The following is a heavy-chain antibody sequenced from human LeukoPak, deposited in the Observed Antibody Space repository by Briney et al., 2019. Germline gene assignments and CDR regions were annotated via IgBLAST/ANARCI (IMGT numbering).Heavy chain of an antibody. V-gene: IGHV4-34*01. CDR2: INHSGST. J-gene: IGHJ5*02. Sequence: KPSETPSLTCAVYGGSFSGYYWSWIRQPPRKGLGWIGEINHSGSTNYNPSLKSRVTISVDTSKNQFSLKLSSVTAADTAVYYCARDRKYLRFLAPWGQGTLVTVSS. D-gene: IGHD3-3*01. CDR3: ARDRKYLRFLAP. CDR1: GGSFSGYY.